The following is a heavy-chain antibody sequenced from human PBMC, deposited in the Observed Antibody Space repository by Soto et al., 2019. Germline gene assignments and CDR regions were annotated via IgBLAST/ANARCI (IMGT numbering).Heavy chain of an antibody. Sequence: ASVKVSCKASGYSFINYYTHWVRRAPGQGFEWMGRISPKSGVTDYAQKFQGRVSLTWDTSLNTAYMELSSLMSEDTAVYYCARLGSLLQPIDYWGQGTPVTVSS. D-gene: IGHD4-4*01. CDR3: ARLGSLLQPIDY. CDR1: GYSFINYY. V-gene: IGHV1-2*02. J-gene: IGHJ4*02. CDR2: ISPKSGVT.